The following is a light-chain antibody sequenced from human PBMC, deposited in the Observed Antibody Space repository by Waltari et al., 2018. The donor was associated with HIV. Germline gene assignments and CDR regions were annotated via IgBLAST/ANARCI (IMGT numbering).Light chain of an antibody. J-gene: IGLJ2*01. CDR3: AAWDDSLNGLL. Sequence: QSVLTQPPSASGTPGQRVTISCSGKNSNIGTNTVNWYHQLPGTAPKLLIFSNNQRPSGVPDRFSGSKSGTSASLAISGLQSEDESVYYCAAWDDSLNGLLFGGGTKLTVL. CDR2: SNN. V-gene: IGLV1-44*01. CDR1: NSNIGTNT.